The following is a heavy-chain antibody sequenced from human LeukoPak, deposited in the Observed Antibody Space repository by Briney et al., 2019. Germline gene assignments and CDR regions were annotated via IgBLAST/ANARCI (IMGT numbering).Heavy chain of an antibody. D-gene: IGHD3-22*01. Sequence: GGSLRLSCAASGFTFSSYAMSWVRQAPGKGLEWVSAISGSGGSTYYADSVKGRFTISRDNSKNTLYLQMNSLRAEDTAVYYCARGYYYDSSGYYQYGYWGQGTLVTVSS. V-gene: IGHV3-23*01. J-gene: IGHJ4*02. CDR2: ISGSGGST. CDR1: GFTFSSYA. CDR3: ARGYYYDSSGYYQYGY.